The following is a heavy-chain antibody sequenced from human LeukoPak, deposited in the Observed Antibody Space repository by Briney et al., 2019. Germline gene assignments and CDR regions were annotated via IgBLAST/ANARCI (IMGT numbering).Heavy chain of an antibody. J-gene: IGHJ4*02. D-gene: IGHD6-13*01. CDR2: IIPVLGVS. V-gene: IGHV1-69*04. CDR1: GGXFSXYV. Sequence: KXSXXASGGXFSXYVXTWVRQAPXQGLEWMGRIIPVLGVSNFAQKFQGRVTITADKSTNTAHMELSRLESGDTAVYYCTRDDSWYIDYWGQGTLVTVSS. CDR3: TRDDSWYIDY.